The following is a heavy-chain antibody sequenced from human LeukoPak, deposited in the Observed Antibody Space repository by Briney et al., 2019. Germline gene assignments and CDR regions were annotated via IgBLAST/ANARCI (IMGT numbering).Heavy chain of an antibody. CDR1: GYTFTSYG. J-gene: IGHJ4*02. V-gene: IGHV1-18*01. CDR3: ARGTTTVTTTVIPAHFDY. CDR2: ISAYNGNT. Sequence: APVKVSCKASGYTFTSYGISWVRQAPGQGLEWMGWISAYNGNTNYAQKLQGRVTMTTDTSASTAYMELRSLRSDDTAVYYCARGTTTVTTTVIPAHFDYWGQGTLVTVSS. D-gene: IGHD4-17*01.